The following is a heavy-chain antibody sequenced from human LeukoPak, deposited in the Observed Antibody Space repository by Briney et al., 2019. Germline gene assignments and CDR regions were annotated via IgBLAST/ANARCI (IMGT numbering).Heavy chain of an antibody. CDR2: ISGSGGST. CDR1: GFTFSSYG. CDR3: AKDWNYYGSGSYYDSWGY. J-gene: IGHJ4*02. D-gene: IGHD3-10*01. Sequence: GGTLRLSCAASGFTFSSYGMSWVRQAPGKGLEWVSAISGSGGSTYYADSVKGRFTIFRDNSKNTLFLQMNSLRPEDTAIYYCAKDWNYYGSGSYYDSWGYWGQGTLVTVSS. V-gene: IGHV3-23*01.